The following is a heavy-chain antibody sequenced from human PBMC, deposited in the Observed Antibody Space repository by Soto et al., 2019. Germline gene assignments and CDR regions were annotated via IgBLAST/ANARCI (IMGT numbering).Heavy chain of an antibody. J-gene: IGHJ6*02. Sequence: EVQLLESGGGLVQPGGSLRLSCAASGFTFSSYALSWVRQAPGKGLEWVSAISGSGGNTYYADSVKGRFTISRDNSKTTVYLQVTSMRAEDTAVYYCAGYISSSVAYYYYGMDVWGQGTTVTVSS. CDR2: ISGSGGNT. D-gene: IGHD6-6*01. CDR1: GFTFSSYA. CDR3: AGYISSSVAYYYYGMDV. V-gene: IGHV3-23*01.